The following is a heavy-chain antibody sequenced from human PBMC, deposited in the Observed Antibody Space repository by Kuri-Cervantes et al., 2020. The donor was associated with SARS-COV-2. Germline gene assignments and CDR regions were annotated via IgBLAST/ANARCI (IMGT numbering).Heavy chain of an antibody. Sequence: GSLRLSCAVYGGSFSGYYWSWIRQPPGKGLEWIGEINHSGSTNYNPSLKSRATISVDTSKNQFSLKLSSVTAADTAVYYCARGGSMIVVRRYFDYWGQGTLVTVSS. D-gene: IGHD3-22*01. CDR3: ARGGSMIVVRRYFDY. J-gene: IGHJ4*02. CDR1: GGSFSGYY. V-gene: IGHV4-34*01. CDR2: INHSGST.